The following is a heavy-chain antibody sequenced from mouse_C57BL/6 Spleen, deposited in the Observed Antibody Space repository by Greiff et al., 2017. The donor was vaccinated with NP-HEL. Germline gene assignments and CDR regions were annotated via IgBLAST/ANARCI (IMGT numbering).Heavy chain of an antibody. D-gene: IGHD2-1*01. CDR2: IDPSDSYT. V-gene: IGHV1-50*01. CDR1: GYTFTSYW. CDR3: ARRGIYYGNYGAMDY. J-gene: IGHJ4*01. Sequence: VQLQQPGAELVKPGASVKLSCKASGYTFTSYWMQWVKQRPGQGLEWIGEIDPSDSYTNYNQKFKGKATLTVDTSSSTAYMQLSSLTSEDSAVYYCARRGIYYGNYGAMDYWGQGTSVTVSS.